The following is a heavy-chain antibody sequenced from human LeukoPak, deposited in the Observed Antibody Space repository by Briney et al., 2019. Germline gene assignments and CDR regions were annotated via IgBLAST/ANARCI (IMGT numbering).Heavy chain of an antibody. Sequence: GGSLRLSCAASGFTSSSYAMHWVRQAPGKGLEYVSAISSNGGSTYYANSVKGRFTISRDNSKNTLYLQMGSLRAEDMAVYYCARGVLMGNFDYWGQGTLVTVSS. J-gene: IGHJ4*02. CDR1: GFTSSSYA. D-gene: IGHD3-10*01. V-gene: IGHV3-64*01. CDR2: ISSNGGST. CDR3: ARGVLMGNFDY.